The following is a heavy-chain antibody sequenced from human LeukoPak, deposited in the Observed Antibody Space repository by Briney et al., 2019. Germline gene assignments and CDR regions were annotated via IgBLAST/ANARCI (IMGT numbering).Heavy chain of an antibody. CDR2: ISAYNGNT. D-gene: IGHD2-2*01. CDR3: ARLVPAAYDYYYYYMDV. V-gene: IGHV1-18*01. Sequence: GASVKVSCKASGYTFTSYGISWVRQAPEQGLEWMGWISAYNGNTNYAQKLQGRVTMTTDTSTSTAYMELRSLRSDDTAVYYCARLVPAAYDYYYYYMDVWGKGTTVTVSS. CDR1: GYTFTSYG. J-gene: IGHJ6*03.